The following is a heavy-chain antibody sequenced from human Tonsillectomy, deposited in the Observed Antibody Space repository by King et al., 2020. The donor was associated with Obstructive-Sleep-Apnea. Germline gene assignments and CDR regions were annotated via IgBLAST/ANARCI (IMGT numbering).Heavy chain of an antibody. CDR1: GYRFMTYW. Sequence: QLVQSGAEVKKPGESLQISCKASGYRFMTYWIGWVRQIPGKGLEWMGTIFPGDSDTRYSPSLQGQVTISADNSISTAYLQWSSPKASDTAIYYCARPVGYCSSISCSDAFDIWGQGTTVTVSS. CDR3: ARPVGYCSSISCSDAFDI. D-gene: IGHD2-2*01. V-gene: IGHV5-51*01. CDR2: IFPGDSDT. J-gene: IGHJ3*02.